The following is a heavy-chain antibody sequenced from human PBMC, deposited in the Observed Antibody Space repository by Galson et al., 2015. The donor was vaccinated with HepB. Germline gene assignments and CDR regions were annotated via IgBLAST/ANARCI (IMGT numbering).Heavy chain of an antibody. J-gene: IGHJ4*02. D-gene: IGHD1-14*01. V-gene: IGHV3-23*01. CDR3: TTDLKRGSEY. CDR1: GFAFSTYA. CDR2: INNFKDGGGA. Sequence: SLRLSCAASGFAFSTYAMSWVRQAPGKGLEWVSGINNFKDGGGAYHADSAKGRFSVSSDDSRNTLYLQINSLTAEDTAVYYCTTDLKRGSEYWGQGTLVTVSS.